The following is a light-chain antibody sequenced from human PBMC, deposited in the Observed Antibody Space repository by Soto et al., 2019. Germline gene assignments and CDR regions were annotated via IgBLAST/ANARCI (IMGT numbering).Light chain of an antibody. J-gene: IGKJ5*01. CDR3: MQSTQLPPT. V-gene: IGKV2D-29*02. Sequence: DVGLTETPLSLSFTPGQPSSISCKSSQSLLHNGGETFLFWYLQKPGQSPQLLIYEVSNRFSGVPDRFSGGGSGTDFTLEISRVEAEDVGIYYCMQSTQLPPTFGQGTRLEIK. CDR2: EVS. CDR1: QSLLHNGGETF.